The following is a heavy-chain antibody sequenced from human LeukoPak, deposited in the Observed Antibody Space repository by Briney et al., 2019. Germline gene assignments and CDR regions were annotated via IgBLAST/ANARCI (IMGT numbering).Heavy chain of an antibody. Sequence: GGSLRLSCEVSGFIFSHYAMSWVRQAPGKGLDWVSGVSSVSGSTYYADSLKGRLTISRDNSKNTLYLQMSSLRAEDTAVYYCAKLSDFDYVWGTYRPVIDYWGQGTLVTVSS. CDR2: VSSVSGST. CDR3: AKLSDFDYVWGTYRPVIDY. V-gene: IGHV3-23*01. CDR1: GFIFSHYA. J-gene: IGHJ4*02. D-gene: IGHD3-16*02.